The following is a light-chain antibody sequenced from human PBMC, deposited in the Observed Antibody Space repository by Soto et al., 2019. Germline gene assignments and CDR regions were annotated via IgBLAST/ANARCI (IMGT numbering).Light chain of an antibody. CDR3: SSYTSSSTYV. CDR1: SSDVGDYNS. J-gene: IGLJ1*01. V-gene: IGLV2-14*01. CDR2: EVS. Sequence: SVLTQPASVSGSPGQSITISCTGTSSDVGDYNSVSWYQQHPGKAPKLMIYEVSNRPSGVSNRFSGSKSGNTASLTISGLQAEDEADYYCSSYTSSSTYVFGTGTKLTVL.